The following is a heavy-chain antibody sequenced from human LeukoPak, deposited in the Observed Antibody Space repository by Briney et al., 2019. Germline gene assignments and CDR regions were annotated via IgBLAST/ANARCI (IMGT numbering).Heavy chain of an antibody. CDR2: IKQDGSEK. D-gene: IGHD2-15*01. CDR1: GFTFSSYW. V-gene: IGHV3-7*01. CDR3: ASRREGYCSGGSCYLDAFDI. Sequence: QPGGSLRLSCAASGFTFSSYWMSWVRQAPGKGLEWVANIKQDGSEKYYVDSVKGRFTISRDNAKNSLYLQMNSLRAEDTAVYYCASRREGYCSGGSCYLDAFDIWGQGTMVTVSS. J-gene: IGHJ3*02.